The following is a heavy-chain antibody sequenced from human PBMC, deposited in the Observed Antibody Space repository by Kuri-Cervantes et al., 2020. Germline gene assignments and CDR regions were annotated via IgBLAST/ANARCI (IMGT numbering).Heavy chain of an antibody. CDR1: GFTFNDAW. J-gene: IGHJ4*02. CDR3: TTDGLQ. Sequence: GGSLRLSCAASGFTFNDAWMSWVRQAPGKGLEWVGRIKSNVDGGTTDYTAPVKGRFTISRDDSKNTLYLQMNSLKTEDTAVYYCTTDGLQWGQGTLVTVSS. D-gene: IGHD4-11*01. CDR2: IKSNVDGGTT. V-gene: IGHV3-15*01.